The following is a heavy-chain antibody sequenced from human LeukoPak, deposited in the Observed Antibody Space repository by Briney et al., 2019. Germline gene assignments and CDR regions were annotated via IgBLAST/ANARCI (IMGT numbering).Heavy chain of an antibody. CDR3: ARAKAAAGKYQGFDY. CDR1: GFTFSSYA. V-gene: IGHV3-64*01. J-gene: IGHJ4*02. Sequence: PGGSLRLSCAASGFTFSSYAMHWVRQAPGKGLEYVSAISSNGGITYYANSVKGRFTISRDNSKNTLYLQMGSLRAEDMAVYYCARAKAAAGKYQGFDYWGQGTLVTVSS. D-gene: IGHD6-13*01. CDR2: ISSNGGIT.